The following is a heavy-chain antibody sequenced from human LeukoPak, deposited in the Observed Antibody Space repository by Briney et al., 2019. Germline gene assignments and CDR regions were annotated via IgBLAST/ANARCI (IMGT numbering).Heavy chain of an antibody. CDR2: IYYSGST. Sequence: SETLSLTCAVYGGSFSGYYWSWIRQHPGKGLEWIGYIYYSGSTYYNPSLKSRVTISVDTSKNQFSLKLSSVTAADTAVYYCARDYYDSSGFDYWGQGTLVTVSS. CDR3: ARDYYDSSGFDY. V-gene: IGHV4-31*11. CDR1: GGSFSGYY. J-gene: IGHJ4*02. D-gene: IGHD3-22*01.